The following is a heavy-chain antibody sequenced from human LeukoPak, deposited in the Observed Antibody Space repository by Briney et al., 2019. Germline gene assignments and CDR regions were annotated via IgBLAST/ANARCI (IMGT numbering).Heavy chain of an antibody. V-gene: IGHV1-18*01. Sequence: GASVKVSCKASGYTFTSYGISWVRQAPGQGLEWMGWISAYNGNTSYAQKLQGRVTMTTDTSTSTAYMELRSLRSDDTAVYYCARDGLRYNWNYDAFDYWGQGTLVTVSS. CDR3: ARDGLRYNWNYDAFDY. CDR2: ISAYNGNT. J-gene: IGHJ4*02. D-gene: IGHD1-7*01. CDR1: GYTFTSYG.